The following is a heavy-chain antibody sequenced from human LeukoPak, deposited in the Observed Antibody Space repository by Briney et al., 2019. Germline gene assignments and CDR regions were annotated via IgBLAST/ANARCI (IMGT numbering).Heavy chain of an antibody. D-gene: IGHD3-3*01. CDR2: FKTKTDGGTT. CDR3: TTDNWRGLDAFDI. V-gene: IGHV3-15*01. J-gene: IGHJ3*02. CDR1: GFTFTNAW. Sequence: GWSLRLSCAASGFTFTNAWMSWVRQAPGEGPEWVGRFKTKTDGGTTDYAGPEKGRFTISREASKNTLYLQMDSLKTGDTAMYYCTTDNWRGLDAFDIWGQGTMVTVSS.